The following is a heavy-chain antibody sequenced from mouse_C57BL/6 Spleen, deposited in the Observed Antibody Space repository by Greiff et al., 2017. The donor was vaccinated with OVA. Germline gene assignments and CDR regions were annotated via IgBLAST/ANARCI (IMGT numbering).Heavy chain of an antibody. J-gene: IGHJ2*01. Sequence: VQRVESGPGLVQPSQSLSITCTVSGFSLTSYGVHWVRQSPGKGLEWLGVIWSGGSTDYNAAFISRLCISKDNSKSQVFFKMNSLQADDTAIYYCASPLIYYGNYYFDYWGQGTTLTVSS. CDR3: ASPLIYYGNYYFDY. CDR1: GFSLTSYG. V-gene: IGHV2-2*01. CDR2: IWSGGST. D-gene: IGHD2-1*01.